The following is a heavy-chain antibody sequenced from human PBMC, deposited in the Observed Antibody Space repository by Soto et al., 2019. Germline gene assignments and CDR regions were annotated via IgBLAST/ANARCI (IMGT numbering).Heavy chain of an antibody. J-gene: IGHJ4*02. Sequence: GGSLRLSCAASGFTFSSYSMNWVRQAPGKGLEWVSSISSSSSYIYYADAVKGRFTISRDNAKNSLYLQMNSLRAEDTAVYYCARSSTNPSEIQRTPFDYWGQGTLVTVSS. CDR2: ISSSSSYI. CDR1: GFTFSSYS. V-gene: IGHV3-21*01. CDR3: ARSSTNPSEIQRTPFDY. D-gene: IGHD5-18*01.